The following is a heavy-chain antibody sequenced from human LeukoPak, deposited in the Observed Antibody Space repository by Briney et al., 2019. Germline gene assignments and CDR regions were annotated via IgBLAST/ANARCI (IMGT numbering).Heavy chain of an antibody. CDR1: GFTFNSYW. Sequence: PGGSLRLSCAPSGFTFNSYWMHWVRQAPGKGLEWISYISSSGSTIYYADSVKGRFTISRDNAKNSLYLQMNSLRAEDTAVYYCAELGITMIGGVWGKGTTVTISS. CDR3: AELGITMIGGV. D-gene: IGHD3-10*02. CDR2: ISSSGSTI. J-gene: IGHJ6*04. V-gene: IGHV3-48*04.